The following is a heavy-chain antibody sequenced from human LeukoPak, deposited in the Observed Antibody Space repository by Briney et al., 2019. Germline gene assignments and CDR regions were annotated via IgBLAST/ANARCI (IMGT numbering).Heavy chain of an antibody. D-gene: IGHD3-10*01. Sequence: PLQTLSLTCTVSGGSISSGDYYWSWIRQPPGKGLEWIGYIYYSGSTYYNPSLKSRVTISVDTSKNQFSLKLSSVTAADTAVYYCARDFGDYYGSGANWGQGTLVTVSS. V-gene: IGHV4-30-4*08. CDR1: GGSISSGDYY. J-gene: IGHJ4*02. CDR2: IYYSGST. CDR3: ARDFGDYYGSGAN.